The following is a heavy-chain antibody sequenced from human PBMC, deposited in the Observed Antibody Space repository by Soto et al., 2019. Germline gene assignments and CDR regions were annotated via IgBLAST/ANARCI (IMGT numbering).Heavy chain of an antibody. CDR1: GFTFSSYA. V-gene: IGHV3-23*01. Sequence: GGSLRLSCAASGFTFSSYAMSWVRQAPGKGLEWVSAISGSGGSTYYADSVKGRFTISRDNSENTLYLQMNSLRAEDTAVYYCAKDKAVARYAFDIWGQGTMVTVSS. D-gene: IGHD6-19*01. CDR3: AKDKAVARYAFDI. J-gene: IGHJ3*02. CDR2: ISGSGGST.